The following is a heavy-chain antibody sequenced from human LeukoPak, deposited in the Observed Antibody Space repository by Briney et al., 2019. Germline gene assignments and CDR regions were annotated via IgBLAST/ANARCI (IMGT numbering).Heavy chain of an antibody. Sequence: SETLSLTCTVSGGSISTYYWNWIRQPPGKGLEWIGYVYYSGRTNYNPSLKSRVTISIDTSKSQFSLKLSSVTAADTAVYYCARGYSYGPDIWGQGTMVTVSS. D-gene: IGHD5-18*01. CDR3: ARGYSYGPDI. J-gene: IGHJ3*02. V-gene: IGHV4-59*01. CDR1: GGSISTYY. CDR2: VYYSGRT.